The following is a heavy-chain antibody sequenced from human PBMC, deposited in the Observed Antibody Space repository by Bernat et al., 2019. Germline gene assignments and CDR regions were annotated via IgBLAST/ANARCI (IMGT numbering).Heavy chain of an antibody. D-gene: IGHD4-17*01. CDR2: IYHSGST. Sequence: QLQLHESGSGLVKPSQTLSLTCAVSGGSISSGGYSWSWIRQPPGKCLEWIGYIYHSGSTYYNPSLKSRVTISLTRSKNQFSLTLRSVTAADTAVDYCAETTVTIATLRAYAFDIWGQGTMVTVSS. CDR3: AETTVTIATLRAYAFDI. V-gene: IGHV4-30-2*01. J-gene: IGHJ3*02. CDR1: GGSISSGGYS.